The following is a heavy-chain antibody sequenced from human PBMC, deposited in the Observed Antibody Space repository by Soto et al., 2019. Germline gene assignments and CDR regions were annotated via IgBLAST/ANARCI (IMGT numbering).Heavy chain of an antibody. J-gene: IGHJ6*03. CDR3: LCYAGNYNYYMDV. Sequence: GGSLRLSCAASGFIFSNYAMSWVRQAPGKGLEWVAAISGSGTGTSYADSVKGRFTISRDNSTNTMYVRMNSLRAEDTATYYCLCYAGNYNYYMDVWGKGTTVTVSS. D-gene: IGHD2-2*01. CDR2: ISGSGTGT. CDR1: GFIFSNYA. V-gene: IGHV3-23*01.